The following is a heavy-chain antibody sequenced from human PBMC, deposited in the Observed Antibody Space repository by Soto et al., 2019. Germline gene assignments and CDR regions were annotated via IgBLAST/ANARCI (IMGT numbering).Heavy chain of an antibody. Sequence: EVQLVESGGGLVQPGGSLRLSCAASGFTFSSYAMSWFRQSPGKGLAWVSAISGSGGSTYYADSGKGRFTMSSDNSKNTRYLHMNSLSAEDTAVYFCEKSRAGIQLLYKYYFDYWGQGTLVTVSS. CDR1: GFTFSSYA. J-gene: IGHJ4*02. D-gene: IGHD5-18*01. CDR2: ISGSGGST. CDR3: EKSRAGIQLLYKYYFDY. V-gene: IGHV3-23*04.